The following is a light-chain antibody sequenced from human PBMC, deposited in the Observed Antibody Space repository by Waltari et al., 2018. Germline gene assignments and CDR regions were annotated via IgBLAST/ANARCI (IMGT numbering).Light chain of an antibody. CDR3: QQYSKWPPYT. CDR1: QSVSTN. V-gene: IGKV3-15*01. J-gene: IGKJ2*01. CDR2: GAS. Sequence: EIVMTQSPATLSLSPGERATLSCRASQSVSTNVAWYQHKPGQAPRLLIHGASTRATGIPARFSGSGSGREFTLIISSLQSEDFAVYYCQQYSKWPPYTFGQGTKLEI.